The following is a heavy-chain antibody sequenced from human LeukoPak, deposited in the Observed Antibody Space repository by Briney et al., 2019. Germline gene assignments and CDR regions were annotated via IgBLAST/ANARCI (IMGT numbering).Heavy chain of an antibody. D-gene: IGHD6-19*01. CDR2: IYYSGST. V-gene: IGHV4-59*08. CDR3: ARAVSGRFDY. Sequence: SETPSLTCTVSGGSMSPYHWGWIRQPPGKGLEWTGYIYYSGSTNYNPSLNSRVTISVDTSKNQFSLRLSPVTAADTAIYYCARAVSGRFDYWGQGTLVTVSS. CDR1: GGSMSPYH. J-gene: IGHJ4*02.